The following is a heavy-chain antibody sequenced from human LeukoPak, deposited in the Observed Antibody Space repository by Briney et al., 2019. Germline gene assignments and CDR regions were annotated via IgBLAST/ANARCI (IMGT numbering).Heavy chain of an antibody. D-gene: IGHD2-21*02. CDR2: INPRGGST. CDR1: GYTFTSHE. CDR3: ARLRSCGGDCYYFDY. V-gene: IGHV1-46*01. J-gene: IGHJ4*02. Sequence: GASVKVSCRASGYTFTSHEIHWVRQAPGQGLEWVGLINPRGGSTNYAQEFQGRVTMTRGTSTSTVYMELSSLTSEDTAVYYCARLRSCGGDCYYFDYWGQGTLVTVSS.